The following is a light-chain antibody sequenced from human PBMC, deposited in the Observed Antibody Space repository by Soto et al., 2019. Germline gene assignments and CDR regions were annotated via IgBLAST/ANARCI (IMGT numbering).Light chain of an antibody. CDR2: AAS. CDR1: QSISSY. J-gene: IGKJ3*01. Sequence: IQMTQSQSSLSASVGDRVTITCRASQSISSYLNWYQQKPGKAPKLLIYAASSLQSGVPSRFSGSGSGTDFTLTISSLQPEDFATYYCQQSYSTLFTFGPGTKVDI. V-gene: IGKV1-39*01. CDR3: QQSYSTLFT.